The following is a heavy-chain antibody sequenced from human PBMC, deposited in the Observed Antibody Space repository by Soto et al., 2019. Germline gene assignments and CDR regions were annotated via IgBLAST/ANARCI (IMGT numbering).Heavy chain of an antibody. CDR3: ARAPKRLRGYSGYDWILGGHFDY. V-gene: IGHV3-30-3*01. J-gene: IGHJ4*02. CDR2: ISYDGSNK. Sequence: QVQLVESGGGVVQPGRSLRLSCAASGFTFSSYAMHWVRQAPGKGLEWVAVISYDGSNKYYADSVKGRFTISRDNSKNTRYLQMNSLRAEDTAVYYCARAPKRLRGYSGYDWILGGHFDYWGQGTLVTVSS. CDR1: GFTFSSYA. D-gene: IGHD5-12*01.